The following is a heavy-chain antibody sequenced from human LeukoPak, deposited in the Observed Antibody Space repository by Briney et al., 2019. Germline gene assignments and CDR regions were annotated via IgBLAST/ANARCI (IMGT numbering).Heavy chain of an antibody. D-gene: IGHD6-19*01. CDR2: IYYTGGT. J-gene: IGHJ4*02. CDR1: GGSIASNY. CDR3: AKYGNSGWVIDN. Sequence: PSETLSLTCTVSGGSIASNYCTWIRQPPGKGLEYIGYIYYTGGTNYNPSLKSRVTISVDTSKNQFSLKLTSVTAADTAVYFCAKYGNSGWVIDNWGQGTLVTVSS. V-gene: IGHV4-59*08.